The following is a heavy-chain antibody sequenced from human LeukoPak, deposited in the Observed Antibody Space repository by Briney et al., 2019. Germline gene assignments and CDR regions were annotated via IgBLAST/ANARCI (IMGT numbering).Heavy chain of an antibody. CDR3: ARGKYDILTGYYEPVDY. V-gene: IGHV1-2*04. D-gene: IGHD3-9*01. CDR1: GYTFTGYY. CDR2: INPNSGGT. J-gene: IGHJ4*02. Sequence: ASVKVSCKASGYTFTGYYMHWVRQAPGQGLEWMGWINPNSGGTNYAQKFQGWVTMTRDTSISTAYMELSRLRPDDTAVYYCARGKYDILTGYYEPVDYWGQGTLVTVSS.